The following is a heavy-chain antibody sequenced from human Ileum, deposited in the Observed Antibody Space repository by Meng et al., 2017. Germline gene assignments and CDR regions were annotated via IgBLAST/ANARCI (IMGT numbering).Heavy chain of an antibody. J-gene: IGHJ4*02. CDR2: IYYGGST. CDR3: ARRAHYGDPPR. Sequence: QLRLQESGPGLVKPSETLSLTCSVSSGSFTNNNYYWVWIRRPPGKGLEWIGSIYYGGSTYYNPSLKSRVTISVDTSTNQFSLKLISVTAADTAVYYCARRAHYGDPPRWGQGTLVTVSS. CDR1: SGSFTNNNYY. D-gene: IGHD4-17*01. V-gene: IGHV4-39*01.